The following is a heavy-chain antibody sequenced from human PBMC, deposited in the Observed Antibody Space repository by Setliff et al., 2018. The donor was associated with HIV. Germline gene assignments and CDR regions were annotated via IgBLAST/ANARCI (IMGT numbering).Heavy chain of an antibody. V-gene: IGHV4-61*02. CDR1: GDSISSGSYY. CDR3: ARAAEPSTYYDFWSGPGAYYYYMDV. CDR2: IYTTGTT. Sequence: SETLSLTCTVSGDSISSGSYYWSWIRQPAGKGLEWIGRIYTTGTTDYNPSLKTRVSMSIDTSKNQFSLKLSSVTAADTAVYYCARAAEPSTYYDFWSGPGAYYYYMDVWGKGTTVTVSS. J-gene: IGHJ6*03. D-gene: IGHD3-3*01.